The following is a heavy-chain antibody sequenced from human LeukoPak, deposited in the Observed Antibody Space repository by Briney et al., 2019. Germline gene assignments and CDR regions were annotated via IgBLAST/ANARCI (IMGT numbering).Heavy chain of an antibody. Sequence: GGSLRLSCAASGFTVSSNYMSWVRQAPGKGVEWVSVIYSGGSTYYSDSVKGRFTISRDNSKNMLYLQMNSLRAEDTAVYYCARTNYGSGIACAFDIWGQGTMVTVSS. CDR1: GFTVSSNY. J-gene: IGHJ3*02. V-gene: IGHV3-53*01. CDR2: IYSGGST. CDR3: ARTNYGSGIACAFDI. D-gene: IGHD3-10*01.